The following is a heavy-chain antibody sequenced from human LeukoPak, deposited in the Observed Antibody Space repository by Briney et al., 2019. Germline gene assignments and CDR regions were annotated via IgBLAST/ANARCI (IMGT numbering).Heavy chain of an antibody. CDR2: ISYDGSNK. CDR1: GFTFSSYG. CDR3: AKPGYSYGPSWYFDL. D-gene: IGHD5-18*01. J-gene: IGHJ2*01. Sequence: PGGSLRLSCAASGFTFSSYGMHWVRQAPGKGLEWVAVISYDGSNKYYADSVKGRFTISRDNSNNTLYLQMNSLRAEDTAVYYCAKPGYSYGPSWYFDLWGRGTLVTVSS. V-gene: IGHV3-30*18.